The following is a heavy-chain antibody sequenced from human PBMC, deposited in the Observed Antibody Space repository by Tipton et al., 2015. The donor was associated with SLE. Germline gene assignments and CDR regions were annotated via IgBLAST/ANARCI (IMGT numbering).Heavy chain of an antibody. V-gene: IGHV4-4*07. CDR3: ARPGVRGSYYGYFQH. D-gene: IGHD1-26*01. CDR2: IYTSGST. Sequence: LRLSCTVSGGSISSYYWSWIRQPAGKGLEWIGRIYTSGSTNYNPSLKSRVTMSVDTSKNQFSLKLSSVTAADTAVYYCARPGVRGSYYGYFQHWGQGTLVTVSS. CDR1: GGSISSYY. J-gene: IGHJ1*01.